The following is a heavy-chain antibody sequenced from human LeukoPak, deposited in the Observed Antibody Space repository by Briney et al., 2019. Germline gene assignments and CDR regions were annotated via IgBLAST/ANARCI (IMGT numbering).Heavy chain of an antibody. Sequence: ASVKVSCKASGGTFSRFTISWVRQAPGQGFEWMGGITPIFGTANFAQKFQGRVSITADESTSTAFMELSSLRSEDTAVYYCAREWGLESSGYYYAYWGQGTLVTVSS. CDR1: GGTFSRFT. V-gene: IGHV1-69*13. J-gene: IGHJ4*02. D-gene: IGHD3-22*01. CDR2: ITPIFGTA. CDR3: AREWGLESSGYYYAY.